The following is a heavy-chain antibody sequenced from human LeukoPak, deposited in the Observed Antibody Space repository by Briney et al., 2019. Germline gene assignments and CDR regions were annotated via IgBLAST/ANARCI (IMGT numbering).Heavy chain of an antibody. D-gene: IGHD4-17*01. CDR1: GGSISTYS. CDR2: HYFSGTT. CDR3: ARGDYGDYGDFYYYGLDV. J-gene: IGHJ6*02. V-gene: IGHV4-59*01. Sequence: SETLSLTCTISGGSISTYSWNWIRQAPGKGLEWIGYHYFSGTTNYNPALKSRVTISVDRSKNQFSLKLNSVTAADTAVYYCARGDYGDYGDFYYYGLDVWGQGTTVTVSS.